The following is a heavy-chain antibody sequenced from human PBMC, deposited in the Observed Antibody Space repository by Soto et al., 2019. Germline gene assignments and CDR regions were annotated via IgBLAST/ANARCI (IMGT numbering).Heavy chain of an antibody. V-gene: IGHV3-49*03. CDR2: IRSKAYGGTT. CDR3: VKDPVSGGYGGAWFDY. D-gene: IGHD2-21*02. CDR1: VFTFGGYA. Sequence: GGSLLLSCTASVFTFGGYAMSWFRQAPGKGLEWVGFIRSKAYGGTTEYAASVKGRFTISRDNSKNTLYLQMNSLRLEDTAVYYCVKDPVSGGYGGAWFDYWGQGTLVTVSS. J-gene: IGHJ4*02.